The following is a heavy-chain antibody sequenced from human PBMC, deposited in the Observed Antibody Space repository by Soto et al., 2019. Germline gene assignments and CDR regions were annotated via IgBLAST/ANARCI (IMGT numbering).Heavy chain of an antibody. CDR3: ARGGSSWSAEYYQH. J-gene: IGHJ1*01. V-gene: IGHV1-18*01. CDR1: GYTFRNYG. Sequence: GAPVELCCKAPGYTFRNYGSWWVRQATRQGPEWMGWISGYNGNTKYAETLQGRVTMTTDTSTSTVYMELRSLRLDDTAVYYCARGGSSWSAEYYQHWGQGTLVTVSS. CDR2: ISGYNGNT. D-gene: IGHD6-13*01.